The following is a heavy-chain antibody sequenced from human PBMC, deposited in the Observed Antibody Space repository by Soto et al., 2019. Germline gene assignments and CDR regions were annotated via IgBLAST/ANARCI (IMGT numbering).Heavy chain of an antibody. J-gene: IGHJ3*02. CDR2: IYSNGGT. V-gene: IGHV3-66*01. D-gene: IGHD3-16*01. CDR3: ARDLINKAFDI. Sequence: GGSLRLSCAASGFTVSSSYMIWVRQAPGRGLELVSVIYSNGGTVYAESVKGRFTISRDNYKNTPFLQMNSLRVEDTAVYYCARDLINKAFDIWGQGTMVTLSS. CDR1: GFTVSSSY.